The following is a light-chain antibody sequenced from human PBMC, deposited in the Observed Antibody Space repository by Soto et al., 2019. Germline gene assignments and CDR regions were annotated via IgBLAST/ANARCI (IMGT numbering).Light chain of an antibody. CDR2: WAS. CDR3: HKYESTPPS. J-gene: IGKJ2*01. CDR1: QSVLYSSNNKNY. V-gene: IGKV4-1*01. Sequence: DIVMTQSPDSLAVSLGERATINCKSSQSVLYSSNNKNYLAWYQQRPGQPPKLLIYWASTRESGVPDRFSGRGSGTDFTLTNTTLRAEDGAVYYCHKYESTPPSLGRGPKLEIK.